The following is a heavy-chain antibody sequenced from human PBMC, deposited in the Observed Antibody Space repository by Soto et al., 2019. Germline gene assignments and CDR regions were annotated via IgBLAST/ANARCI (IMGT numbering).Heavy chain of an antibody. V-gene: IGHV4-39*01. J-gene: IGHJ4*02. D-gene: IGHD2-15*01. CDR3: ARIWVVGPRDYFDY. CDR2: IYYSGST. Sequence: SETLSLTCTVSGGSISSSSYYWGWIRQPPGKGLEWIGSIYYSGSTYYNPSLKSRVTISVDTSKNQFSLKLSSVTAADTAVYYCARIWVVGPRDYFDYWRQGTLVTVSS. CDR1: GGSISSSSYY.